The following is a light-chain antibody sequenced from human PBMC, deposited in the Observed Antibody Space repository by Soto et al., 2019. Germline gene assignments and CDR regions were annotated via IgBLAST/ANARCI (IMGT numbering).Light chain of an antibody. CDR3: SSYTTSSTHWV. J-gene: IGLJ3*02. Sequence: QSALTQPASVSGSPGQSITISCTGTSSDVGGYNYVSWYQQHPGKAPKLMYEVSNRPSGVSNRFSGSKSGNTASLTISGLQAEDEADYYCSSYTTSSTHWVFGGGTKLTVL. CDR1: SSDVGGYNY. V-gene: IGLV2-14*01. CDR2: EVS.